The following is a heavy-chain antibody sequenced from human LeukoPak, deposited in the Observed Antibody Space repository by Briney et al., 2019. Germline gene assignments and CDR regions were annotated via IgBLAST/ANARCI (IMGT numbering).Heavy chain of an antibody. J-gene: IGHJ4*02. CDR3: ARTPHTDHGDYASTDY. Sequence: GASVKVSCKASGYTFTSYGTSWVRQAPGQGLEWMGWISAYNGRTYYAQNLQGRVTMTTGTATSTAYMELRSLRSDDTAVYYCARTPHTDHGDYASTDYWGQGTLVTVSS. CDR2: ISAYNGRT. V-gene: IGHV1-18*01. D-gene: IGHD4-17*01. CDR1: GYTFTSYG.